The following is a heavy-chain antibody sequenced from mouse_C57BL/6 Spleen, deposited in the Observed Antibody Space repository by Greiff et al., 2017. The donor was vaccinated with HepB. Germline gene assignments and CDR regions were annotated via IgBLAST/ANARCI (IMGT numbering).Heavy chain of an antibody. J-gene: IGHJ2*03. D-gene: IGHD2-5*01. CDR2: IYPGDGDT. CDR3: ARSHYSNYLDY. Sequence: QVQLQQSGPELVKPGASVKISCKASGYAFSSSWMNWVKQRPGKGLEWIGRIYPGDGDTNYNGKFKGKATLTADKSSSTAYMQLSRLTSEDSVVYCCARSHYSNYLDYWGQGTSLTVS. V-gene: IGHV1-82*01. CDR1: GYAFSSSW.